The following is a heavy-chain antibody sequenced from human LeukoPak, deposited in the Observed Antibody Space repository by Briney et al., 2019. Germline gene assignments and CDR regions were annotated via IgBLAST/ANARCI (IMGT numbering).Heavy chain of an antibody. CDR3: ARDRGPYEWFGERGWFDP. CDR2: VYYSGST. Sequence: SQTLSLTCAVSGGSISSSSYYWGWIRQPPGEGLGRIGSVYYSGSTYYNPSLKSRVTISVDTSKNQFSLKLSSVTAADTAVYYCARDRGPYEWFGERGWFDPWGQGTLVTVSS. V-gene: IGHV4-39*07. D-gene: IGHD3-10*01. J-gene: IGHJ5*02. CDR1: GGSISSSSYY.